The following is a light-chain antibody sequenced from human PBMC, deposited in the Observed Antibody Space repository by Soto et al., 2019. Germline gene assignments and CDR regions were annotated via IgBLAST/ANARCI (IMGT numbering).Light chain of an antibody. CDR1: QGIRSD. J-gene: IGKJ2*01. CDR3: LQDYNYPYT. Sequence: AIQMTQSPSSLSASVGDRVTITCRASQGIRSDLGWYQQKPGKAPKFLIYGASSLQSSDPSRFSGSGSGTDFTLTISSLQPEDFATYYCLQDYNYPYTFGQGTKLEVK. CDR2: GAS. V-gene: IGKV1-6*01.